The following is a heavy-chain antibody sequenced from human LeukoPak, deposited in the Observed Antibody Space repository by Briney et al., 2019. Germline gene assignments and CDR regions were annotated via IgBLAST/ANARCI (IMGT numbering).Heavy chain of an antibody. D-gene: IGHD3-10*01. CDR1: GYTFTGYY. CDR3: ARGLRKLLWFGEPWNWFDP. Sequence: ASVKVSCKASGYTFTGYYMHWVRQAPGQGLEWMGWINPNSGGTNYVQKFQGRVTMTTDTSTSTAYMELRSLRSDDTAVYYCARGLRKLLWFGEPWNWFDPWGQGTLVTVSS. V-gene: IGHV1-2*02. J-gene: IGHJ5*02. CDR2: INPNSGGT.